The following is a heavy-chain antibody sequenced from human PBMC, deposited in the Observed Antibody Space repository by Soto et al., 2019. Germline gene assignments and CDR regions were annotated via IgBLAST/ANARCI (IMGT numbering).Heavy chain of an antibody. D-gene: IGHD3-3*01. V-gene: IGHV4-34*01. CDR1: GGSFSGYY. CDR3: ARLRSWLLWGDAFDI. J-gene: IGHJ3*02. Sequence: QVQLQQWGAGLLKPSETLSLTCAVYGGSFSGYYWSWIRQPPGKGLEWIGEINHSGSTNYNPSLKNRVTVSVDTSKNQFSLKLSSVTAADTAVYYCARLRSWLLWGDAFDIWGQGTMVTVSS. CDR2: INHSGST.